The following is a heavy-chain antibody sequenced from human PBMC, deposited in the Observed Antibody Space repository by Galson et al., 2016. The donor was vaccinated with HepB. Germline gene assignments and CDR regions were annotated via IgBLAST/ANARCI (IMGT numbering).Heavy chain of an antibody. J-gene: IGHJ3*02. CDR1: GYTFTTYW. V-gene: IGHV5-51*01. CDR2: IYPGDSDI. CDR3: ARRETMEDSAFDS. D-gene: IGHD1-1*01. Sequence: QSGAEVKKPGESLKISCKGSGYTFTTYWIGWVRQMPGKGLEWMGIIYPGDSDIKYSPSFQGQVTISADKSINTAYLQWGSLKASDTAMYYCARRETMEDSAFDSWGQGTMVTVSS.